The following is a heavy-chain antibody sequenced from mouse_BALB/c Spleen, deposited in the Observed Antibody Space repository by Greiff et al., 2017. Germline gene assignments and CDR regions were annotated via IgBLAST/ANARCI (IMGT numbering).Heavy chain of an antibody. CDR1: GYAFTNYL. V-gene: IGHV1-54*01. Sequence: VQLQQSGAELVRPGTSVKVSCKASGYAFTNYLIEWVKQRPGQGLEWIGVINPGSGGTNYNEKFKGKATLTADKSSSTAYMQLSSLTSDDSAVYVCARGGWGYDEYFDVWGAGTTVTVSS. CDR3: ARGGWGYDEYFDV. D-gene: IGHD2-2*01. J-gene: IGHJ1*01. CDR2: INPGSGGT.